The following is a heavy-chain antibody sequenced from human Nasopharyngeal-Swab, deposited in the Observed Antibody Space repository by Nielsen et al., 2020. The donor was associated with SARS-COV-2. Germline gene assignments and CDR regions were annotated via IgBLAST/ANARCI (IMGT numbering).Heavy chain of an antibody. Sequence: SETLSLTCAVYGSFTGYYWTWIRQPPGKGLEWFGEINNSGSTHYNPSLKSRVTISVDTSKNQFSLKLSSVTAADTAVYYCAEKGYTDNWYVYFGQGTLVTVSS. CDR2: INNSGST. D-gene: IGHD6-13*01. V-gene: IGHV4-34*01. J-gene: IGHJ5*01. CDR3: AEKGYTDNWYVY. CDR1: GSFTGYY.